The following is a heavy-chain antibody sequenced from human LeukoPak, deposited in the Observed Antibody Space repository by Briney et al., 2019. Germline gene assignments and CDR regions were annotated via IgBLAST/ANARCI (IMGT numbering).Heavy chain of an antibody. J-gene: IGHJ4*02. CDR2: ISSSGSTI. D-gene: IGHD3-22*01. CDR1: GFTFSDYY. V-gene: IGHV3-11*01. CDR3: AKAKFNYYDSSGYYPPIDY. Sequence: GGSLRLSCAASGFTFSDYYMSWIRQAPGKGLEWVSYISSSGSTIYYADSVKGRFTISRDNAKNSLYLQMNSLRAEDTAVYYCAKAKFNYYDSSGYYPPIDYWGQGALVTVSS.